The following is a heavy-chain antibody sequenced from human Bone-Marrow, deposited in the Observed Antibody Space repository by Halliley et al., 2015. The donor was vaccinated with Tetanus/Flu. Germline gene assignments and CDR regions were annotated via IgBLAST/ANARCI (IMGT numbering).Heavy chain of an antibody. CDR3: AREAYSYYGMDV. V-gene: IGHV4-59*01. J-gene: IGHJ6*02. CDR2: IYNSGDT. CDR1: GGSISNYY. Sequence: GLVKPSETLSLTCTVSGGSISNYYWSWIRQPPGKGLEWIAYIYNSGDTNHNPSLRSRVTISVDKSKNQFSVNLRSVTAADTAVYYCAREAYSYYGMDVWGQGTTVIVSS.